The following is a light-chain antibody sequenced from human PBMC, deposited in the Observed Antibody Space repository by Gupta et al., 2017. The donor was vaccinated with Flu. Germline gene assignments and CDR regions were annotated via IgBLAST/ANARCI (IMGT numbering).Light chain of an antibody. J-gene: IGKJ4*01. CDR1: QSISSW. V-gene: IGKV1-5*03. CDR2: KAS. Sequence: DIPMTQSPSTLSASVGDRVTITCRASQSISSWLAWYQQKPGKATKLLIYKASSLERGVPSRFSGSGSGTEFTLTISSLQPDDFATYYCQQYNSYSRTFGRGTKVEIK. CDR3: QQYNSYSRT.